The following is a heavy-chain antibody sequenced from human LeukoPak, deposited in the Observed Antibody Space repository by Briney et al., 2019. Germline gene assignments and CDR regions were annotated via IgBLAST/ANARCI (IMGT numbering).Heavy chain of an antibody. J-gene: IGHJ4*02. Sequence: PSETLSLTCTVSGGSISSSSYYWGWIRHPPGKGLEWIGSIYYSGSTYYNPSLKSRVTISVDTSKNQFSLKLSSVTAADTAVYYCARGQYYYDSSGYRFWGQGTLVTVSS. D-gene: IGHD3-22*01. CDR1: GGSISSSSYY. CDR3: ARGQYYYDSSGYRF. CDR2: IYYSGST. V-gene: IGHV4-39*01.